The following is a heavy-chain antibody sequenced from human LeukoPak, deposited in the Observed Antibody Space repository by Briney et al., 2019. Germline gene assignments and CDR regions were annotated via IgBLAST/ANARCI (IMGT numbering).Heavy chain of an antibody. Sequence: GGSLRLSCAASGFTFSNYGMQWVHQAPGKGLEWVAVISYEGSTSYYADSVKGRFTISRDNSKSTLILQMNGLRSEDTAVYYCVKEGFGNYYSAYFDYWGQGTLVTVSS. D-gene: IGHD1-26*01. CDR2: ISYEGSTS. CDR1: GFTFSNYG. J-gene: IGHJ4*02. V-gene: IGHV3-30*18. CDR3: VKEGFGNYYSAYFDY.